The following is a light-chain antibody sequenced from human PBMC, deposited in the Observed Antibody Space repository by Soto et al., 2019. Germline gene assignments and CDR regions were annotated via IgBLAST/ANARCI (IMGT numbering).Light chain of an antibody. CDR3: LPYGSSGT. CDR2: GAS. V-gene: IGKV3-20*01. CDR1: QSVSSSY. Sequence: LPRSPDPLSVSPGERGTLSFRASQSVSSSYLAWYQQKPGQAPRLLIYGASSRATGIPDRFSGSGSGTDFTLTISRLEPDDFAVYYCLPYGSSGTFGQGTRPEI. J-gene: IGKJ5*01.